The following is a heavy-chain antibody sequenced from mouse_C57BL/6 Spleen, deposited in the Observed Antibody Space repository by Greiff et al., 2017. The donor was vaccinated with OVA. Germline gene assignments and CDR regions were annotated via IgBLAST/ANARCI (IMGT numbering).Heavy chain of an antibody. CDR3: ARSLYYDYEQGY. CDR1: GYTFTSYW. V-gene: IGHV1-64*01. D-gene: IGHD2-4*01. CDR2: IHPNSGST. J-gene: IGHJ2*01. Sequence: QVQLQQPGAELVKPGASVKLSCKASGYTFTSYWMHWVKQRPGQGLEWIGMIHPNSGSTNYNEKFKSKATLTVDKSSSTAYMQLSSLTYEDSAVYYCARSLYYDYEQGYWGQGTTLTVSS.